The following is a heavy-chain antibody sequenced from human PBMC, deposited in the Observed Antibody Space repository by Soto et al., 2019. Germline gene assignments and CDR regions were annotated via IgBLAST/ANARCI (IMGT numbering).Heavy chain of an antibody. Sequence: PGGSLRLFCAASGFTFSSYWMHWVRQAPGKGLVWVSRIHSDGGTTTYADSVKGRFTMSRDNAKNTLYLQMNSLRAEDTAVYYCARTYGSNSHFDYWGQGTLVTVSS. V-gene: IGHV3-74*01. CDR3: ARTYGSNSHFDY. CDR1: GFTFSSYW. J-gene: IGHJ4*02. CDR2: IHSDGGTT. D-gene: IGHD4-17*01.